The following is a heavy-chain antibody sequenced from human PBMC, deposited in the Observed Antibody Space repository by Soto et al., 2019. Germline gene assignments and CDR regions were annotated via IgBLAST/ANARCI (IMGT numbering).Heavy chain of an antibody. J-gene: IGHJ3*02. V-gene: IGHV3-23*01. CDR3: AKDATAVNGVWDPFDM. CDR2: VGGSDSDK. Sequence: EVQLLESGGGVVQPGGSLRLSCAASGFPFSAYAMSWVRQAPGKGLQWVSGVGGSDSDKHYADSVRGRFTVSRDNSNNTLYLQMNSLRADDTAVYYSAKDATAVNGVWDPFDMWGQGTEVTVSS. D-gene: IGHD2-8*01. CDR1: GFPFSAYA.